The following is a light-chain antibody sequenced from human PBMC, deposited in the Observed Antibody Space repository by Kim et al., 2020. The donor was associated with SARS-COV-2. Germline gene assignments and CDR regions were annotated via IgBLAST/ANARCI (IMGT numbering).Light chain of an antibody. CDR3: QSYDSSSQGV. CDR2: EDN. V-gene: IGLV6-57*03. CDR1: SGSIAINE. Sequence: TGSLSCTRSSGSIAINEVQWDQQRPGSAPITVIYEDNQRPSGVPDRFSGSSDSSANSASLTISGLKSEDETDYYCQSYDSSSQGVFGTGTKVTVL. J-gene: IGLJ1*01.